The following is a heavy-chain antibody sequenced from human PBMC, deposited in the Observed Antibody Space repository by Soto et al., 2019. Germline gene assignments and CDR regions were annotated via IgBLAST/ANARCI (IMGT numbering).Heavy chain of an antibody. Sequence: QLQLQESGPGLVKPSETLSLTCTVSGGSISLSSYFWGWVSQPPGQGLDWIGTIHYSGSTFYKPSLRSRVSISVDTSKDHFSLQLNSVTAADAAVYYCTRELGGAIDSWGQGTLVAVSS. CDR3: TRELGGAIDS. CDR1: GGSISLSSYF. J-gene: IGHJ4*02. D-gene: IGHD1-26*01. V-gene: IGHV4-39*02. CDR2: IHYSGST.